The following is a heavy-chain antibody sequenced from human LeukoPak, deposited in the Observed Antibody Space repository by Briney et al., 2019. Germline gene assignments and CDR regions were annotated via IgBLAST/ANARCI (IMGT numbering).Heavy chain of an antibody. Sequence: PGGSLRLSCAASGFTFSNAWMSWVRQAPGKGLEWVGRIKSKTDGGTTDYAAPVKGRFTISRDDSKNTLYLQMNSLETEDTAVYYCTTENQIRFLEWLPYHFDYWGQGTLVTVSS. V-gene: IGHV3-15*01. D-gene: IGHD3-3*01. CDR3: TTENQIRFLEWLPYHFDY. CDR1: GFTFSNAW. J-gene: IGHJ4*02. CDR2: IKSKTDGGTT.